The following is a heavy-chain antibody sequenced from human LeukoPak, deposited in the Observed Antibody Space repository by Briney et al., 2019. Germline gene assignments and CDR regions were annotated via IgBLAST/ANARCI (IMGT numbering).Heavy chain of an antibody. J-gene: IGHJ4*02. D-gene: IGHD3-10*01. CDR2: IGSGGGSR. CDR3: AKSYGSGTYMVY. Sequence: GGSLGLSCAASGFTFSGYAMTWVRQAPGKGLEWVSAIGSGGGSRYYADSVKGRFTISRDNAKNTLYLQMNSLRAEDTAVYYCAKSYGSGTYMVYWGQGTLVTVSS. V-gene: IGHV3-23*01. CDR1: GFTFSGYA.